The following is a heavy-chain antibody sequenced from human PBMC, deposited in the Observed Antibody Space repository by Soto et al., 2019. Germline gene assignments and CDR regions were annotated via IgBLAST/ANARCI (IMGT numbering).Heavy chain of an antibody. Sequence: PSETLSLTCTFSGGSFSSISNYYCSWIRQPPGKGLEWIGYIYYSGSTNYNPSLKSRVTISVDTSKNQFSLKLSSVTAADTAVYYCASRSGYYYDSSGAHEYFQHWGQGTLVTVSS. CDR1: GGSFSSISNYY. CDR3: ASRSGYYYDSSGAHEYFQH. CDR2: IYYSGST. J-gene: IGHJ1*01. V-gene: IGHV4-59*08. D-gene: IGHD3-22*01.